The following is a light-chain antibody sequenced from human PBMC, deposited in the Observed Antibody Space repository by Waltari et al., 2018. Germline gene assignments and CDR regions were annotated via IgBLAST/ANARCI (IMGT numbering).Light chain of an antibody. CDR2: KGN. CDR1: SGPVSTTSY. V-gene: IGLV8-61*01. J-gene: IGLJ3*02. Sequence: QAVVTQEPSLSVSPGGTVTRTCALSSGPVSTTSYASWYQQTPGQPPRTLVYKGNARSSGVPDRFSGSILGNTAALTITGAQADDESAYYCSLYLGSGIWVFGGGTKLTVL. CDR3: SLYLGSGIWV.